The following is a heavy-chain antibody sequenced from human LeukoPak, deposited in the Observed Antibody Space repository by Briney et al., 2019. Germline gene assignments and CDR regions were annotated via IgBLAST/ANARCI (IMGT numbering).Heavy chain of an antibody. CDR2: IDWDDDK. J-gene: IGHJ4*02. CDR3: ARISRYSYGYWFDY. CDR1: GFSLSTSGMC. V-gene: IGHV2-70*11. Sequence: SGPALVKPTQTLTLTCTFSGFSLSTSGMCVSWIRQPPGKALEWLARIDWDDDKYYSTSLKTRLTISKDTSKNQVVLTMTNMDPVDTATYYCARISRYSYGYWFDYWGQGTLVTVSS. D-gene: IGHD5-18*01.